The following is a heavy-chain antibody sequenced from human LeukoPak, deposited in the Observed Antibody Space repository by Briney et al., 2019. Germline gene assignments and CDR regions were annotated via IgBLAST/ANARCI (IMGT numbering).Heavy chain of an antibody. CDR3: AKDDSATVTTGFFDY. CDR2: ISWNSGSI. CDR1: GFTFGDYA. J-gene: IGHJ4*02. V-gene: IGHV3-9*01. Sequence: PGGSLRLSCAASGFTFGDYAMHWVRQAPGKGLEWVSGISWNSGSIGYADSVKGRFTISRDNAKNSLYLQMNSLRAEDTALYYCAKDDSATVTTGFFDYWGQGTLVTVSS. D-gene: IGHD4-11*01.